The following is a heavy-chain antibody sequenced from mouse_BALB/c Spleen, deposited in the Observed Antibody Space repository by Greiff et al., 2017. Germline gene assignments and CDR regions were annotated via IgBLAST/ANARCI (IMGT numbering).Heavy chain of an antibody. V-gene: IGHV3-6*02. CDR1: GYSITSGYY. D-gene: IGHD1-1*01. J-gene: IGHJ2*01. CDR2: ISYDGSN. CDR3: ARGIYYYGSSYVSYFDY. Sequence: EVKLQESGPGLVKPSQSLSLTCSVTGYSITSGYYWNWIRQFPGNKLEWMGYISYDGSNNYNPSLKNRISITRDTSKNQFFLKLNSVTTEDTATYYCARGIYYYGSSYVSYFDYWGQGTTLTVSS.